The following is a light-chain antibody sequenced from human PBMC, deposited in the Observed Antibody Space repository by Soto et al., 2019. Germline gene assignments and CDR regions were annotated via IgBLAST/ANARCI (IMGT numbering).Light chain of an antibody. CDR3: QQYGSSPLA. Sequence: EIVLTQSPGTLSLSPGERATLSCRASQSVSSSYLAWYKQRPGQAPRLLIYGASSRATGIQDRFSGSGSGTAFTLTISRLEPEDFAVYYCQQYGSSPLAFGQGTKVEIK. V-gene: IGKV3-20*01. J-gene: IGKJ1*01. CDR2: GAS. CDR1: QSVSSSY.